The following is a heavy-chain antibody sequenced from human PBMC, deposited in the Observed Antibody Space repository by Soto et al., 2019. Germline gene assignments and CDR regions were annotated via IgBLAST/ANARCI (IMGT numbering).Heavy chain of an antibody. V-gene: IGHV1-18*01. Sequence: QVHLVQSGAEVKKPGASVKVSCKGSGYDFTTYGITWVRQAPGQGLEWMAWISAHNGNTDYAQKIQGRVTVTRDTSTSTAYMEVRSRRSDDTAVYYCARGRYVDDWGQGALVTVSS. CDR2: ISAHNGNT. CDR3: ARGRYVDD. J-gene: IGHJ4*02. CDR1: GYDFTTYG. D-gene: IGHD1-1*01.